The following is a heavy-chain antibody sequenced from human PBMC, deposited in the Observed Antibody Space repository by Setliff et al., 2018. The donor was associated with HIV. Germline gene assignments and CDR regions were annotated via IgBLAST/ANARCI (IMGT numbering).Heavy chain of an antibody. Sequence: ASVKVSCKASGYTFSIYDINWVRQATGQGLQWMGWMSPKSGNTGYARKFQGRVAMTRNTSISTAYMELSSLISEDTAVYYCARGRDGYKPEPFDSWGQGTLVTVSS. CDR2: MSPKSGNT. CDR1: GYTFSIYD. J-gene: IGHJ4*02. D-gene: IGHD5-12*01. CDR3: ARGRDGYKPEPFDS. V-gene: IGHV1-8*02.